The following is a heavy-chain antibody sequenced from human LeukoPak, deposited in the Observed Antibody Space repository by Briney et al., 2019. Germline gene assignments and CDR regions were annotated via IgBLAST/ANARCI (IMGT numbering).Heavy chain of an antibody. CDR1: GYTFTGYY. V-gene: IGHV1-2*02. CDR2: INPNSGDT. J-gene: IGHJ4*02. D-gene: IGHD3-16*02. CDR3: ARDRHDHVWGSYRYFDF. Sequence: ASVKVSCKASGYTFTGYYMHWVRQAPGQGLEWMGWINPNSGDTTYAQKFQDRITVTRDTSISTAYMELSRPTSDDTAVYYCARDRHDHVWGSYRYFDFWGQGTLVTVSS.